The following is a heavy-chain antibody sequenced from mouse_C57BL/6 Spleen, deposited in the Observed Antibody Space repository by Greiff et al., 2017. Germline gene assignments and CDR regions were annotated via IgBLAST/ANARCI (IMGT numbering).Heavy chain of an antibody. J-gene: IGHJ2*01. D-gene: IGHD1-1*01. CDR1: GYTFTSYW. Sequence: QVHVKQPGTELVKPGASVKLSCKASGYTFTSYWMHWVKQRPGQGLEWIGNINPSNGGTNYNEKFKSKATLTVDKSSSTAYMQLSSLTSEDSAVYYCARWRGYGSSSDYWGQGTTRTVSS. CDR2: INPSNGGT. CDR3: ARWRGYGSSSDY. V-gene: IGHV1-53*01.